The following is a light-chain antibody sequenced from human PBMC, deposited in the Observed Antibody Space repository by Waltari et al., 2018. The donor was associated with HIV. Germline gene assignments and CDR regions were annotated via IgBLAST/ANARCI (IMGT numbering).Light chain of an antibody. Sequence: DIVMTQSPDSLAVSLGERATINCKSSQTFLYSSNNQSYLTWYQQKPGQPPKVLIYWTSIRDSGVPERISGGGSGTQFTLTISSLQAEDVATYFCQQYYSPPYTFGQGTKLEIK. CDR3: QQYYSPPYT. V-gene: IGKV4-1*01. CDR2: WTS. CDR1: QTFLYSSNNQSY. J-gene: IGKJ2*01.